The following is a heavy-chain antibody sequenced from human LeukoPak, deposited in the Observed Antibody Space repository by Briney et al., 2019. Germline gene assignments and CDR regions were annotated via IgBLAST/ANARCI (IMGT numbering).Heavy chain of an antibody. CDR2: LSFSGLTT. Sequence: GGSLRLSCAASGFTFINYAMNWVRQAPGKGLEWVSALSFSGLTTYYADSVRGRFTISRDNSKSTLYLQMNSLRAEDTAVYYCARDRGGSGSYYSDYWGQGTLVTVSS. J-gene: IGHJ4*02. D-gene: IGHD3-10*01. V-gene: IGHV3-23*01. CDR1: GFTFINYA. CDR3: ARDRGGSGSYYSDY.